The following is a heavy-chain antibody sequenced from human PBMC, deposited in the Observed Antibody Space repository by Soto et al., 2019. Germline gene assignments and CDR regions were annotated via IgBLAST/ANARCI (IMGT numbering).Heavy chain of an antibody. V-gene: IGHV3-64D*08. Sequence: GGSLRLSCSASGFTFSSYAMHWVRQAPGKGLEYVSAISSNGGSTYYADSVKGRFTISRDNSKNTLYLQMSSLRAEDTAVYYCVKVRLLGEWFPYNWFDPWGQGTLVTVSS. J-gene: IGHJ5*02. CDR1: GFTFSSYA. D-gene: IGHD3-16*01. CDR2: ISSNGGST. CDR3: VKVRLLGEWFPYNWFDP.